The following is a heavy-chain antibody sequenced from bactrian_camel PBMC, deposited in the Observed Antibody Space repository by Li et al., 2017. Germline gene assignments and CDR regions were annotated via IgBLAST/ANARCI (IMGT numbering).Heavy chain of an antibody. V-gene: IGHV3S6*01. CDR3: EDTAIYYCAASARPKWITCGLDPLKYNY. CDR2: ITSLPSLFRAA. J-gene: IGHJ4*01. Sequence: HVQLVESGGGLVQPGESLRLSCVASGITFSRHDMSWVRQAPGKKVEWVAGITSLPSLFRAASYADSVKGRFTISRDNSRGTLYLPRNSTLNLQMDSLKPEDTAIYYCAASARPKWITCGLDPLKYNYWGRGTQVTVS. CDR1: GITFSRHD. D-gene: IGHD3*01.